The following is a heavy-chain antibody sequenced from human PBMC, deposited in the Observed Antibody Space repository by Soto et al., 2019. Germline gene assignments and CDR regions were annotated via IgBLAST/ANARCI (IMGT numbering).Heavy chain of an antibody. V-gene: IGHV1-69*01. Sequence: QVQVVQSGAEVKKPGSSVKVSCKVSGGIFTNNAISWVRQAPGQGLEGMGEVIPLFDTAYYAQIFRGRLKIYGDGATTTAYMELRGLTSADTAVDFCATGGHNDGDHVYHGIDCWGQGATFTVAA. CDR1: GGIFTNNA. CDR3: ATGGHNDGDHVYHGIDC. CDR2: VIPLFDTA. D-gene: IGHD2-21*02. J-gene: IGHJ6*01.